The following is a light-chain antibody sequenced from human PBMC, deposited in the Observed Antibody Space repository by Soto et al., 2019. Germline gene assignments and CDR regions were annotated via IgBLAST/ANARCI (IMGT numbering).Light chain of an antibody. V-gene: IGLV1-40*01. CDR2: GNN. J-gene: IGLJ1*01. CDR1: SSNIGAGYD. CDR3: GTWDTDLSAAHYA. Sequence: QSVLTQPPSVSGAPGQRVTISCSGSSSNIGAGYDVHWYQQLPGTAPKLLIYGNNNRPSGVPDRFSGSKSGTSATLDITGLQTGDEADYYCGTWDTDLSAAHYAFGTGTKLTVL.